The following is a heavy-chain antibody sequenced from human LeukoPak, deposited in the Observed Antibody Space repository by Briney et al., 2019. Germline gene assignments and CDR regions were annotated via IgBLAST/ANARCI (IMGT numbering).Heavy chain of an antibody. CDR3: AKGKTQVVVVAATLDY. D-gene: IGHD2-15*01. CDR1: GFTFSSYG. Sequence: GGSLRLSCAASGFTFSSYGMHWVRQAPGKGLEWVAVISYDGSNKYYADSVKGRFTISRDNSKNTLYLQMNSLRAEDTAVYYCAKGKTQVVVVAATLDYWGQGTLVTVSS. J-gene: IGHJ4*02. CDR2: ISYDGSNK. V-gene: IGHV3-30*18.